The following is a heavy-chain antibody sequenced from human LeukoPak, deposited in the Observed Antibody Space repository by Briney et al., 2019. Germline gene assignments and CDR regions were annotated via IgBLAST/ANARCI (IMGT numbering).Heavy chain of an antibody. Sequence: GGSLRLSCAASGFTFSDHYMSWIRQAPGRGLEWVSYISSSGSTIYYADSVKGRFTISRDNAKNSLYLQMNSLRAEDTAVYYCARDRGYCSSTSCYRILYYYGMDVWGQGTTVTVSS. CDR2: ISSSGSTI. CDR3: ARDRGYCSSTSCYRILYYYGMDV. V-gene: IGHV3-11*01. J-gene: IGHJ6*02. D-gene: IGHD2-2*01. CDR1: GFTFSDHY.